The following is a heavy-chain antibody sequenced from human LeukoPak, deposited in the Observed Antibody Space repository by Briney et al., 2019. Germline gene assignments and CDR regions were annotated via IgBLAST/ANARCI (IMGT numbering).Heavy chain of an antibody. V-gene: IGHV4-34*01. CDR1: GASFSDHY. D-gene: IGHD6-13*01. J-gene: IGHJ5*02. CDR3: ARIAAAARRGWFDP. Sequence: SETLSLTCAVYGASFSDHYWSWIRQPPGKGLEWIGEINHSGSTNYNPSLKSRVTISVDTSKNQFSLKLSSVTAADTAVYYCARIAAAARRGWFDPWGQGTLVTVSS. CDR2: INHSGST.